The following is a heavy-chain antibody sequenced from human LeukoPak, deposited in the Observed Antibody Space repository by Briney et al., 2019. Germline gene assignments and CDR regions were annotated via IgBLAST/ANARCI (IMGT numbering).Heavy chain of an antibody. CDR1: GGSISNGGYY. D-gene: IGHD3-10*01. V-gene: IGHV4-31*03. Sequence: PSETLSLTCTVSGGSISNGGYYWSWIRQHPGKGLEWIGYIYYSGSTYYNPSLKSRVTISVDTSKNQFSLKLSSVTAADTAVYYCARDFGYYYYYMDVWGKGTTVTVSS. CDR2: IYYSGST. J-gene: IGHJ6*03. CDR3: ARDFGYYYYYMDV.